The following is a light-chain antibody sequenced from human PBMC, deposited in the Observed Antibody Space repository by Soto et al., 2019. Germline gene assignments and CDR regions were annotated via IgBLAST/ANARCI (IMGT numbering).Light chain of an antibody. CDR1: QNINNW. V-gene: IGKV1-5*01. CDR2: DAS. J-gene: IGKJ1*01. Sequence: GDRVTITCRASQNINNWVAWYQQKPGKAPKFLIYDASTLQRGVPSRFSGSGFGTEFSLTISSLQPDEFGSYYCQHTRTFGQGTKVEIK. CDR3: QHTRT.